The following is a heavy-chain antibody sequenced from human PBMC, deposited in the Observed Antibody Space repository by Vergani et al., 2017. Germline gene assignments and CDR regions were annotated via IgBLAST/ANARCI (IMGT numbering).Heavy chain of an antibody. Sequence: QVQLVESGGGVVQPGRSLRLSCAASGFTFSSYGMHWVRQAPGKGLEWVAVIWYDGSNKYYADSVKGRFTISRDNSKNTLYLQMNSLRAEDTAVYYCARDRGQWLVRGDLYYFDYWGQGTLVTVSS. D-gene: IGHD6-19*01. J-gene: IGHJ4*02. CDR1: GFTFSSYG. CDR3: ARDRGQWLVRGDLYYFDY. CDR2: IWYDGSNK. V-gene: IGHV3-33*01.